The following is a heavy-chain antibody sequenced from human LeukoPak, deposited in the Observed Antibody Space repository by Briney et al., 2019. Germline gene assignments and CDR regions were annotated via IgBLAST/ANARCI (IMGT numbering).Heavy chain of an antibody. D-gene: IGHD3-9*01. CDR2: IYHSGST. Sequence: PSETLSLTCTVSGYSISSGFYWGWIRQPPGKGLECIGSIYHSGSTYYNPSLKSRVTISVDTSKNQFSLKLSSVTAADTAVYYCAREARYYDILTGYPRAYYMDVWGKGTTVTISS. CDR1: GYSISSGFY. V-gene: IGHV4-38-2*02. CDR3: AREARYYDILTGYPRAYYMDV. J-gene: IGHJ6*03.